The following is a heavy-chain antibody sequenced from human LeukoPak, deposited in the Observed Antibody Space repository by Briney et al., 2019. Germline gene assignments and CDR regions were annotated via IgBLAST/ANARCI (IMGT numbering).Heavy chain of an antibody. J-gene: IGHJ4*02. CDR2: ISGSGGNT. CDR1: GFTFSSYA. CDR3: AKGGRGSGSYNYFDY. Sequence: GGSLRLSCAASGFTFSSYAMNWVRQAPGKGLEWVSAISGSGGNTYYADSVKGRFTISRDNSKNTPYLEMNSLRAEDTAVYYCAKGGRGSGSYNYFDYWGQGTLVTVSS. V-gene: IGHV3-23*01. D-gene: IGHD3-10*01.